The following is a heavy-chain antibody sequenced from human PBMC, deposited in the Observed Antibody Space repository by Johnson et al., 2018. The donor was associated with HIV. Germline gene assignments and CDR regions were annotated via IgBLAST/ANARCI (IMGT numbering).Heavy chain of an antibody. CDR3: ARGRATFRAYGAFDI. CDR1: GFTFSNYW. J-gene: IGHJ3*02. Sequence: VQLVESGGGLVQPGGSLRLSCAASGFTFSNYWMNWVRQAPGKGLEWVANIKQDGSETYYVESVKGRFTISRDNSKNTLYLQMNSLRAEDTALYYCARGRATFRAYGAFDIWGQGTMVTVSS. CDR2: IKQDGSET. V-gene: IGHV3-7*03. D-gene: IGHD2/OR15-2a*01.